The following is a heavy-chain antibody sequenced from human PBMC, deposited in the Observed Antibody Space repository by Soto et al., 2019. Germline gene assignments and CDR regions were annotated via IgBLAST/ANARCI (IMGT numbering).Heavy chain of an antibody. CDR2: IKSKTDGGTT. CDR3: TTRDYDILTGYYIY. CDR1: GFTFSNAW. V-gene: IGHV3-15*01. Sequence: GGSLRLSCAASGFTFSNAWMSWVRQAPGKGLEWVGRIKSKTDGGTTDYAAPVKGRFTISRDDSKNTLYLQMNSLKPEDTAVYYCTTRDYDILTGYYIYWGQGTLVTVSS. D-gene: IGHD3-9*01. J-gene: IGHJ4*02.